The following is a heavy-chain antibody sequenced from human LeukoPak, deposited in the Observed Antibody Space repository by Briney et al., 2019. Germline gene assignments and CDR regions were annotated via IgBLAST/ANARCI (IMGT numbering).Heavy chain of an antibody. CDR1: GGSFSGYY. CDR3: ARLRGYQRTPISSSWYSGYHFDY. Sequence: SETLSLTCAVYGGSFSGYYWSWIRQPPGKGLEWIGEINHSGSTNYNPSLKSRVTISVDTSKNQFSLKLSSVTAADTAVYYCARLRGYQRTPISSSWYSGYHFDYWGQGTLVTVSS. V-gene: IGHV4-34*01. CDR2: INHSGST. J-gene: IGHJ4*02. D-gene: IGHD6-13*01.